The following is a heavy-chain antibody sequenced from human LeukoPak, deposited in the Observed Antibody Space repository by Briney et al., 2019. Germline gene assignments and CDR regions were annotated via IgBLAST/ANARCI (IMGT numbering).Heavy chain of an antibody. CDR1: GFTFMNYE. V-gene: IGHV3-48*03. J-gene: IGHJ6*03. CDR2: ISTSGTTI. CDR3: ARDKRLEHSGSWYGYYYMDV. D-gene: IGHD6-13*01. Sequence: GGSLRLSCVGSGFTFMNYEMNWVRQAPGKGREWVSYISTSGTTIYYADSVKGRFTISRDNAKNSLYLQMNSLRVEDTAIYYCARDKRLEHSGSWYGYYYMDVWGKGTTVTVSS.